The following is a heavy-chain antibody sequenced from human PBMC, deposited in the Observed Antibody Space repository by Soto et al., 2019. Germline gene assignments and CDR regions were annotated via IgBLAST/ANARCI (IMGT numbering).Heavy chain of an antibody. V-gene: IGHV1-18*01. CDR1: GYTFINYH. CDR2: INTYNGMT. D-gene: IGHD5-12*01. Sequence: QVQLVQSGGEVKKPGASVTVSCKASGYTFINYHITWVRQAPGQGLEWMAWINTYNGMTDYAQRFQGRVTMTRDTSTSTAYMELRNLGSEDTAVYFCAESPRGEMATDWGQGTLVTVSS. J-gene: IGHJ4*02. CDR3: AESPRGEMATD.